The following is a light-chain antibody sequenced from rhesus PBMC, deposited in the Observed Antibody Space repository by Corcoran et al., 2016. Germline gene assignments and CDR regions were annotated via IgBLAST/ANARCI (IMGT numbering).Light chain of an antibody. CDR1: QSISSW. Sequence: DIQMTQSPSSLSVSVGDTVTITCRASQSISSWLDWYQQKPGKAPKLLIYTASTLQSGVPPRFSGGGSGTEFTRPISSLQPEDFATYYCLQYSSSPLTFGRGAKVELK. V-gene: IGKV1-22*01. CDR3: LQYSSSPLT. J-gene: IGKJ4*01. CDR2: TAS.